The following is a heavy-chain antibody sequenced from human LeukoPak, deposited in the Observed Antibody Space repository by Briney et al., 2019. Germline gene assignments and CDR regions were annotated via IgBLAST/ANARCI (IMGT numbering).Heavy chain of an antibody. CDR3: ARHAVLDAFDI. J-gene: IGHJ3*02. CDR2: IYYSGST. CDR1: GGSISSYY. Sequence: SETLSLTCTVSGGSISSYYWSWIRQPPGKGLEWIGYIYYSGSTNYNPSLKSRVTISVDTSKNQFSLKLSSVTAADTAVYYCARHAVLDAFDIWGQGTMVTVSS. V-gene: IGHV4-59*08.